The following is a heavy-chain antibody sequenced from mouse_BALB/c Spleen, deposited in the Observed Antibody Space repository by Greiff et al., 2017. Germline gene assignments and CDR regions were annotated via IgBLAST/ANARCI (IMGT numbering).Heavy chain of an antibody. J-gene: IGHJ4*01. D-gene: IGHD1-1*02. CDR2: ISYSGST. Sequence: DVKLQESGPGLVKPSQSLSLTCTVTGYSITSDYAWNWIRQFPGNKLEWMGYISYSGSTSYNPSLKSRISITRDTSKNQFFLQLNSVTTEDTATYYCARSGAYGPYYAMDYWGQGTSVTVSS. CDR3: ARSGAYGPYYAMDY. CDR1: GYSITSDYA. V-gene: IGHV3-2*02.